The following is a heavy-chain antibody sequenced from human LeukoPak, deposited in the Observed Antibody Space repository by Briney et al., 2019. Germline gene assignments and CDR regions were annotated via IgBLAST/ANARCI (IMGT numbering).Heavy chain of an antibody. CDR2: INPGGSSI. CDR3: ARSNQADDY. Sequence: GSLRLSCAASGFTFSSYWMHWVRQVPGKGLGWVARINPGGSSITYADSVKGRFTISRDNAKNTLYLQMDSLRAEDTGVYYCARSNQADDYWGQGTLVTVSS. CDR1: GFTFSSYW. D-gene: IGHD1-14*01. V-gene: IGHV3-74*01. J-gene: IGHJ4*02.